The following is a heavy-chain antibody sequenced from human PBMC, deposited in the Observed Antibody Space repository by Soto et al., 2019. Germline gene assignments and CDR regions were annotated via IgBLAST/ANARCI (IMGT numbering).Heavy chain of an antibody. CDR1: GGTFSSYT. D-gene: IGHD5-12*01. CDR3: ATARWGSGYDFDY. V-gene: IGHV1-69*02. J-gene: IGHJ4*02. Sequence: ASVKVSCKASGGTFSSYTISWVRQAPGQGLEWMGRIIPILGIANYAQKFQGRVTITEDKSTSTAYMELSSLRSEDTAVYYCATARWGSGYDFDYWGQGTLVTVSS. CDR2: IIPILGIA.